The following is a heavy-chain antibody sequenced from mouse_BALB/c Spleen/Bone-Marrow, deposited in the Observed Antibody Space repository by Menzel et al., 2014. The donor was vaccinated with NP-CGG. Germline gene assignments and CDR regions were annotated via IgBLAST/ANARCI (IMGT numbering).Heavy chain of an antibody. D-gene: IGHD2-4*01. CDR2: ISSGSSTI. CDR1: GFTFSRSG. Sequence: EVKLVESGGGLVQPGGSRKLSCAASGFTFSRSGMHWVRQAPEKGLEWVAYISSGSSTIYYADTMKGRSTISRDNPKNTLFLQMTSLRSEDTAMYYCARARSTMITTGAMDYWGQGTSVTVSS. CDR3: ARARSTMITTGAMDY. V-gene: IGHV5-17*02. J-gene: IGHJ4*01.